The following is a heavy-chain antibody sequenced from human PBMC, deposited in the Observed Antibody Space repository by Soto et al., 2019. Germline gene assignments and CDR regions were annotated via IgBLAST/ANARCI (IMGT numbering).Heavy chain of an antibody. J-gene: IGHJ4*02. CDR3: AGTSTSGTRFDY. D-gene: IGHD1-1*01. CDR1: GGSISTSNW. V-gene: IGHV4-4*02. CDR2: VYHSGST. Sequence: SETLSLTCAVSGGSISTSNWWSWVRQPPGKGLEWIGEVYHSGSTNYNPSFKSRVAMSVDKSKNQFSLKLNSVTAADTALYYCAGTSTSGTRFDYWGQGSLVTVSS.